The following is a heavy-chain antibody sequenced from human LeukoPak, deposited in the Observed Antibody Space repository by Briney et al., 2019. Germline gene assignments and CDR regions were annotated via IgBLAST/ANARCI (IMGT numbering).Heavy chain of an antibody. CDR2: GFYSGSA. J-gene: IGHJ4*02. D-gene: IGHD4-17*01. Sequence: SETLSLTCTVSGGSISGSSYYWAWIRQLPGKGLEWIGSGFYSGSAYYNPSLKSRVTISVDTSKNQFSLNLSSVTAADTAVYYCARLRGAMTPVTSDFDYWGQGTLVTVSS. CDR1: GGSISGSSYY. V-gene: IGHV4-39*01. CDR3: ARLRGAMTPVTSDFDY.